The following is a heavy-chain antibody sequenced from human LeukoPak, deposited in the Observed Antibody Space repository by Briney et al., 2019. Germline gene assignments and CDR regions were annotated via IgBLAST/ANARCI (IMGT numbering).Heavy chain of an antibody. CDR3: ARERVLYDMITGYYKDFDL. V-gene: IGHV4-59*01. CDR2: IYYSGTT. CDR1: GGSISSYY. Sequence: SETLSLTCTLSGGSISSYYWSWIRQSPGKGLEWIGYIYYSGTTNYNTSLKSRVTISVDPSKNQFSLKLISLTAAARAVYSFARERVLYDMITGYYKDFDLWGQRTRDSVSS. D-gene: IGHD3-9*01. J-gene: IGHJ5*02.